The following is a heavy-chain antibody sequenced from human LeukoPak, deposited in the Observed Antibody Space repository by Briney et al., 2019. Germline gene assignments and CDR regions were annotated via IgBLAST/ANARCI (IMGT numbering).Heavy chain of an antibody. CDR1: GGSISSSSYY. D-gene: IGHD5-18*01. CDR3: ARGMGYSYGTLDY. Sequence: SETLSLTCTVSGGSISSSSYYWGWIRQPPGKGLEWIGSIYYSGSTYYNPSLKSRVTISVDPSKNQFSLKLSSVTAADTAVYYCARGMGYSYGTLDYWGQGTLATVSS. V-gene: IGHV4-39*07. CDR2: IYYSGST. J-gene: IGHJ4*02.